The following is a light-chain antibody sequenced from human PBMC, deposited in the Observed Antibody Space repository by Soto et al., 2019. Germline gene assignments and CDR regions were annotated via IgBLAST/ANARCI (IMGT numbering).Light chain of an antibody. CDR3: QQYNDWPPWT. CDR1: QSVSSR. V-gene: IGKV3-15*01. Sequence: EIVMTQSPATLSVSPGERATLSCRASQSVSSRLAWYQQKPGQAPRLLIYGASTRATGISARFSGSGSGTEFTLTISSLQSEDFAVYYCQQYNDWPPWTFGQGTKVEIK. J-gene: IGKJ1*01. CDR2: GAS.